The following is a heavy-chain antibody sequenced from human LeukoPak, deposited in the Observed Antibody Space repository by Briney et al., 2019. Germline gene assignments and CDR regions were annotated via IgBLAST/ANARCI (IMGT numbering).Heavy chain of an antibody. CDR3: ARGYCSGGSCYADNWFDP. D-gene: IGHD2-15*01. CDR1: GYTFTSYG. CDR2: ISAYNGNT. J-gene: IGHJ5*02. Sequence: ASVKVSCKASGYTFTSYGISWVRQAPGQGLEWIGWISAYNGNTNYAQKLQGRVTMTTDTSTSTAYMELRSLRSDDTAVYYCARGYCSGGSCYADNWFDPWGQGTLVTVSS. V-gene: IGHV1-18*01.